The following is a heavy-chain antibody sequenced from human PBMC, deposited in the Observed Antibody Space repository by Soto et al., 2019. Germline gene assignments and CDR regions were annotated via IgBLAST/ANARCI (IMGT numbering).Heavy chain of an antibody. Sequence: QVQLQESGPGLVKPSQTLSLTCTVSGGSISSGDYYWSWIRQPPGKGLEWIGYIYYSGSTYYNPSLKSRVTISVDTSKNQFSLKLSSVTAADTAVYYCARYLAVAATSAPYYYGMDVWGQGTTVTVSS. J-gene: IGHJ6*02. V-gene: IGHV4-30-4*01. CDR1: GGSISSGDYY. CDR2: IYYSGST. D-gene: IGHD2-15*01. CDR3: ARYLAVAATSAPYYYGMDV.